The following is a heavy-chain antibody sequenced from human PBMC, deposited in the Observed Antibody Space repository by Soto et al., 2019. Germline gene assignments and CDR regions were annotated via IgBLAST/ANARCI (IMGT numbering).Heavy chain of an antibody. CDR3: AKVGSGWYYFDY. CDR2: ISYDGSNK. CDR1: GFTFSSYG. J-gene: IGHJ4*02. Sequence: QVQLVESGGGVVQPGRSLRLSCAASGFTFSSYGMHWVRQAPGKGLEWVAVISYDGSNKYYADSVKGRFTISRDNSKNTLYLQMNSLRGEDTAIYYCAKVGSGWYYFDYWGQGTLVTVSS. V-gene: IGHV3-30*18. D-gene: IGHD6-19*01.